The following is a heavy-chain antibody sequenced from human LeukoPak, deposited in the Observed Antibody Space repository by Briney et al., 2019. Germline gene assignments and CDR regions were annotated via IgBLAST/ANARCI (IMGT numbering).Heavy chain of an antibody. D-gene: IGHD3-16*02. J-gene: IGHJ4*02. Sequence: PGGSLRLSCAASGFTFSSYSMNWVRQAPGKGLEWVSSISSSSSYIYYADSVKGRFTISRDNAKNSLYLQMNSLRAEDTAVYYCARDKGHYDYVWGSYRPNYFDYWGQGTLVTVSS. V-gene: IGHV3-21*01. CDR3: ARDKGHYDYVWGSYRPNYFDY. CDR2: ISSSSSYI. CDR1: GFTFSSYS.